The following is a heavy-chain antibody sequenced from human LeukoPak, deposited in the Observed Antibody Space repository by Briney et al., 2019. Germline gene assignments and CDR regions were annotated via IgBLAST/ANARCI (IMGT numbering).Heavy chain of an antibody. D-gene: IGHD3-10*01. J-gene: IGHJ6*02. V-gene: IGHV1-69*04. Sequence: SVKGSCKASGGTFSSYAISWVRQAPGQGLEWRERIIPILGIAHCAQKFKGIVTITADKSTSTAYMALSSLRSEDTDVYYCARDYRGGNFYYYYGMDVWGQGTTVTVSS. CDR2: IIPILGIA. CDR1: GGTFSSYA. CDR3: ARDYRGGNFYYYYGMDV.